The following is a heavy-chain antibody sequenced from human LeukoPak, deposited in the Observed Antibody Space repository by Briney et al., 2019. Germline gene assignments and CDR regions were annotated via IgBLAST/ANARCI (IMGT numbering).Heavy chain of an antibody. CDR2: TYPGDSDT. CDR3: ARRFGRTTDY. D-gene: IGHD1-1*01. J-gene: IGHJ4*02. V-gene: IGHV5-51*01. Sequence: GESLKISCKGSGYTFTNYWIAWVRQMPGKGLEWMGTTYPGDSDTRYSSSFQGQVTTSADKSISTAYLRWSSLKASDTAMYYCARRFGRTTDYWGQGTLVTVSS. CDR1: GYTFTNYW.